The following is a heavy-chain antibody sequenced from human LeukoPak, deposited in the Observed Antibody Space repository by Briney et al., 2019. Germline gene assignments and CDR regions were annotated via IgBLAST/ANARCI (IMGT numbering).Heavy chain of an antibody. J-gene: IGHJ5*02. Sequence: SETLSLTCTVSGGSISSSSYYWGWIRQPPGKGLEWIGSIYYSGSTYYNPSLKSRVTISVDTSQNQFSLKLSSVTAADTAVYYCARPKESRYYDFWSANWFDPWGQGTLVTVSS. CDR1: GGSISSSSYY. V-gene: IGHV4-39*01. D-gene: IGHD3-3*01. CDR3: ARPKESRYYDFWSANWFDP. CDR2: IYYSGST.